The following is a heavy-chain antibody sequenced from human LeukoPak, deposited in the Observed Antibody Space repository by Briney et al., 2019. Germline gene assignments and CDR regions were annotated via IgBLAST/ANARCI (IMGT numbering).Heavy chain of an antibody. CDR3: ARKGYSGYERPFDY. CDR1: GFTFSSYW. CDR2: INSDGSST. D-gene: IGHD5-12*01. V-gene: IGHV3-74*01. J-gene: IGHJ4*02. Sequence: RGSLRLSCAASGFTFSSYWMHWVRQAPGKGLVWVSRINSDGSSTSYADSVKGRFTISRDNAKNSLYLQMNSLRAEDTAVYYCARKGYSGYERPFDYWGQGARVTVSS.